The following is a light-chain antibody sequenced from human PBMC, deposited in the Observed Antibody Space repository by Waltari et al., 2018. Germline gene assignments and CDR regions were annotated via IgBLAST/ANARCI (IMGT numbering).Light chain of an antibody. V-gene: IGKV3-20*01. CDR3: HQFGSSPQT. J-gene: IGKJ1*01. CDR1: QSVDNIY. Sequence: EIVLTQSPGTLSLSPGERATLSCRATQSVDNIYLAWYQQKPGQAPRLLIYGASSRATGIPDRFSASGSGTDFTLTISRLEPEDFAVYYCHQFGSSPQTFGQGTKVEIK. CDR2: GAS.